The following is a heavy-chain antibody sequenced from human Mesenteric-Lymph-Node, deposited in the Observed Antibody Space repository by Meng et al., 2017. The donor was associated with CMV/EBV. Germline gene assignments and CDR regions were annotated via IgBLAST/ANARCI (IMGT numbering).Heavy chain of an antibody. Sequence: SETLSLTCTVSGGSISSSSYYWGWIRQPPGKGLEWIGNIYYSGSTYYNPSLKSRVTISVDTSKNQFSLKLSSVTAADTAVYYCARSTTVTTRDPHGWGQGTLVTVSS. CDR3: ARSTTVTTRDPHG. CDR1: GGSISSSSYY. CDR2: IYYSGST. J-gene: IGHJ4*02. D-gene: IGHD4-11*01. V-gene: IGHV4-39*07.